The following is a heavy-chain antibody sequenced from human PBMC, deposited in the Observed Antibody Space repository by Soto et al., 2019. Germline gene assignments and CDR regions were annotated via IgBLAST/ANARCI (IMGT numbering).Heavy chain of an antibody. J-gene: IGHJ6*02. CDR3: ARQRYCSSTSCRKLNYYYYGMDV. Sequence: GESLKISCKGSGYSFTSYWISWVRQMPGKGLEWMGRIDPSDSYTNYSPSFQGHVTISADKSISTAYLQWSSLKASDTAMYYCARQRYCSSTSCRKLNYYYYGMDVWGQGTTVTAP. D-gene: IGHD2-2*01. V-gene: IGHV5-10-1*01. CDR2: IDPSDSYT. CDR1: GYSFTSYW.